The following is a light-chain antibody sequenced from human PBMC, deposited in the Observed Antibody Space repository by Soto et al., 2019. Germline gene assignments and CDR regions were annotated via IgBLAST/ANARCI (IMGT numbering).Light chain of an antibody. V-gene: IGLV1-51*02. CDR2: ENN. CDR3: GTWDITLNINWV. J-gene: IGLJ3*02. Sequence: QSALTQPPSVSAAPGQKVTISCSGSSSNIGNNYVSWYQQLPGTAPKLLIYENNKRPSGIPDRFSGSKSGTSATLGITGLQTGDEADYYCGTWDITLNINWVFGGGTKLTVL. CDR1: SSNIGNNY.